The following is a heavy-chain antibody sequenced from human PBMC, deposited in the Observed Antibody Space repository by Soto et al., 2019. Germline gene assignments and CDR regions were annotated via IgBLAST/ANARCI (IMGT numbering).Heavy chain of an antibody. CDR3: ASSRWDREATTVPPFDY. CDR1: GFTFSTYS. Sequence: GGSLRLSCAASGFTFSTYSMNWVRQAPGRGLEWVSSISSSSSYMYYPDSLKGRFTISRDNAKSSLYLQMNSLRAEDTAVYYCASSRWDREATTVPPFDYWGQGTPVTVSS. D-gene: IGHD1-26*01. V-gene: IGHV3-21*01. J-gene: IGHJ4*02. CDR2: ISSSSSYM.